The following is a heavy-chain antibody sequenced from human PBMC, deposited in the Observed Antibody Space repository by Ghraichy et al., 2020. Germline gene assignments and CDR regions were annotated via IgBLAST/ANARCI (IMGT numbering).Heavy chain of an antibody. Sequence: ASVKVSCKASGYTFTSYYMHWVRQAPGQGLEWMGIINPSGGSTSYAQKFQGRVTMTRDTSTSTVYMELSSLRSEDTAVYYCARVYYDYVWEHEDAFDIWGQGTMVTVSS. CDR3: ARVYYDYVWEHEDAFDI. J-gene: IGHJ3*02. CDR2: INPSGGST. CDR1: GYTFTSYY. D-gene: IGHD3-16*01. V-gene: IGHV1-46*01.